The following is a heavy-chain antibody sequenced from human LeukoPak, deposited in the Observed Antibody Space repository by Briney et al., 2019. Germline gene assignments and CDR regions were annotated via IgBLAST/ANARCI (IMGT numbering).Heavy chain of an antibody. Sequence: PGGSLRLSCTASGFTFGDYAMSWFRQAPGKGLEWVGFIRSKAYGGTTEYAASVKGRFTISRDDSKSIAYLQMNSLKTEDTAVYYCTRDLGYSGYDFWPRGGDYFDYWGQGTLVTVSS. CDR2: IRSKAYGGTT. D-gene: IGHD5-12*01. J-gene: IGHJ4*02. CDR3: TRDLGYSGYDFWPRGGDYFDY. CDR1: GFTFGDYA. V-gene: IGHV3-49*03.